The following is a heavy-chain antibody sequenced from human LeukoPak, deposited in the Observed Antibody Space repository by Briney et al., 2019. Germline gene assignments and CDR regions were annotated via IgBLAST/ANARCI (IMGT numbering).Heavy chain of an antibody. CDR2: IRYDGSNK. V-gene: IGHV3-30*02. D-gene: IGHD2-2*01. Sequence: GGSLRLSCAASGFTFSNHGMHWVRQAPGKGLEWVAFIRYDGSNKYYADSVKGRFTISRDNSKNTLYLQMNSLRAEDTAVYYCAKGGVVPAAMIYFDYWGQGTLVTVSS. J-gene: IGHJ4*02. CDR1: GFTFSNHG. CDR3: AKGGVVPAAMIYFDY.